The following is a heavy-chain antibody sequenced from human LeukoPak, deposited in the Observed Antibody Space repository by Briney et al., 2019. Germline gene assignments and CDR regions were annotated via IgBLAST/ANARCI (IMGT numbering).Heavy chain of an antibody. CDR2: IYYSGST. CDR3: ARGGSGLGGAFDI. D-gene: IGHD3-10*01. J-gene: IGHJ3*02. Sequence: PSETLSLTCTVSGGSISSGDYYWSWIRQPPGKGLEWIGYIYYSGSTYYNPSLKSRVTISVDTSKNQFSLNLSSVTAADTAVYYCARGGSGLGGAFDIWGQGTMVTVSS. CDR1: GGSISSGDYY. V-gene: IGHV4-30-4*08.